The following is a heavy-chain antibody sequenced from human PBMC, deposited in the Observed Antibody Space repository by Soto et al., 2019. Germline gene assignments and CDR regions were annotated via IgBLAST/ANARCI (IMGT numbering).Heavy chain of an antibody. J-gene: IGHJ6*02. CDR1: GFTFSGSA. D-gene: IGHD2-15*01. CDR3: TRPFDCSGDACYSGWYYYYGMDV. Sequence: EVQLVESGGGSVQPGGSLKLSCAASGFTFSGSAMHWVRQASGKGLEWVGRIGIKANNYATAYAASVKGRFIISRDDSKNTAHLQMNSLKTEDTAVYYCTRPFDCSGDACYSGWYYYYGMDVWGQGTTVTVYS. CDR2: IGIKANNYAT. V-gene: IGHV3-73*01.